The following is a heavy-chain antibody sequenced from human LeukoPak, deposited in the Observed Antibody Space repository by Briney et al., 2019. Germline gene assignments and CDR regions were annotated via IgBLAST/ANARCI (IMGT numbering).Heavy chain of an antibody. CDR3: AEWNSVYWYFDL. V-gene: IGHV3-23*01. J-gene: IGHJ2*01. CDR2: ISGSGGST. Sequence: GGSLRLSCAASGFTFSSYAMSWVRQVSGKGLEWVSSISGSGGSTYYADSVKGRFTISRDNSKNTLYLQMNSLRAEDTALYYCAEWNSVYWYFDLWGRGTLVTVSS. D-gene: IGHD1-1*01. CDR1: GFTFSSYA.